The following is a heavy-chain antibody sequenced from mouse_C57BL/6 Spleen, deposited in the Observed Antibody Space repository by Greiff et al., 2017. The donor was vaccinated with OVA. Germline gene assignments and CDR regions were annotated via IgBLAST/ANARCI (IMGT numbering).Heavy chain of an antibody. V-gene: IGHV1-26*01. CDR1: GYTFTDYY. D-gene: IGHD3-2*02. Sequence: EVQLQQSGPELVKPGASVKISCKASGYTFTDYYMNWVKQSHGQSLEWIGDINPNNGGTSYDQKFKGKATLTVDKSSSTAYMELRSLTSEDSAVYYCASPLDSTGYGMAYWGQGTLVTVSA. CDR3: ASPLDSTGYGMAY. J-gene: IGHJ3*01. CDR2: INPNNGGT.